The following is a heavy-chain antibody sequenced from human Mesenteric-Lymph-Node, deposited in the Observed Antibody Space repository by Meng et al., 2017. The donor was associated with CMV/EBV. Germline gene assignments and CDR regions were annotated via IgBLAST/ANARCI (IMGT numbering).Heavy chain of an antibody. J-gene: IGHJ4*02. V-gene: IGHV1-69*10. D-gene: IGHD3-10*01. CDR2: IIPILGIA. Sequence: ASGGTFSSYSISWVRQAPGQGLECMGGIIPILGIANYAQNFQGRVTITADKSTSTAYMELSSLRSEDTAVYYCARDVTMVRGDPLGYWGQGTLVTVSS. CDR1: GGTFSSYS. CDR3: ARDVTMVRGDPLGY.